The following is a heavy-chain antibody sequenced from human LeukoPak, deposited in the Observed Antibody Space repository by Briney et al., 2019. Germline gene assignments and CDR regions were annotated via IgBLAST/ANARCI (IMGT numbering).Heavy chain of an antibody. CDR1: GFTVSSNY. CDR2: IYSGGST. Sequence: GGSLRLSYAASGFTVSSNYMSWVRQAPGKGLEWVSVIYSGGSTYYADSVKGRFTISRDNSKNTLYLQMNSLRAEDTAVYHCARDGGVSSYGYFTYWGQGTLVTVSS. J-gene: IGHJ4*02. V-gene: IGHV3-53*01. CDR3: ARDGGVSSYGYFTY. D-gene: IGHD5-18*01.